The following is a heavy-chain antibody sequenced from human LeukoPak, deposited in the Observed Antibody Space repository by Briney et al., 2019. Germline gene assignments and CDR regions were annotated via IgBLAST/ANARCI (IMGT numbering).Heavy chain of an antibody. CDR1: GITVSCAI. CDR3: ASYGDYAY. D-gene: IGHD4-17*01. V-gene: IGHV3-53*01. CDR2: IYSGGST. J-gene: IGHJ4*02. Sequence: PAAFQILSCAASGITVSCAIIWLVRQAAGEGLGLGSVIYSGGSTYYADTVKGRFTISRDNSKNTLYLQMNSLRAEDTAVYYCASYGDYAYWGQGTLVTVLS.